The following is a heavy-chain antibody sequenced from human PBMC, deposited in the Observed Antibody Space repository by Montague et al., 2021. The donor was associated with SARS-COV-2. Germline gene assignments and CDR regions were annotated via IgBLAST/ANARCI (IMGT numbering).Heavy chain of an antibody. CDR2: IYYSGST. Sequence: SETLSLTCTVSGGSISSSSYYWGWIRQPPGKGLEWIGNIYYSGSTYYNPSLKSRVTISVDTSKNQFSLKLSSVTAADTAVYYCARGDVEMATIKSGGPCYHFDYWGQGTLVTVSS. CDR3: ARGDVEMATIKSGGPCYHFDY. CDR1: GGSISSSSYY. J-gene: IGHJ4*02. D-gene: IGHD5-24*01. V-gene: IGHV4-39*07.